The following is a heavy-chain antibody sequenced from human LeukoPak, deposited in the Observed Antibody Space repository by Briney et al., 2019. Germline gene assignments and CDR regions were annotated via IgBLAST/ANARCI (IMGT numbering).Heavy chain of an antibody. D-gene: IGHD3-10*01. CDR2: IYHSGSS. J-gene: IGHJ6*02. Sequence: SETLSLTCAVSGGSISSGGYSWSWIRQPPGKGLEWIGYIYHSGSSYYTPSLQSRVPISVDRSKNQFSLKLSSVTAADTAVYYCAARSGSYYYYGMDVWGQGTTVTVSS. CDR3: AARSGSYYYYGMDV. CDR1: GGSISSGGYS. V-gene: IGHV4-30-2*01.